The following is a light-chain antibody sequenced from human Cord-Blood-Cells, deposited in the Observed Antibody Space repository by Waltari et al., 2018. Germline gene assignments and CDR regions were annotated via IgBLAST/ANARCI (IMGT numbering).Light chain of an antibody. V-gene: IGKV2-28*01. J-gene: IGKJ4*01. CDR3: MQALQTPLT. CDR1: QSLLHSNGYNY. CDR2: LGS. Sequence: VMTKSPLSLPVTPGEPASISCRSSQSLLHSNGYNYLDWYLQKPGQSPQLLIYLGSNRASGVPDRFSGSGSGTDFTLKISRVEAEDVGVYYCMQALQTPLTFGGGTKVEIK.